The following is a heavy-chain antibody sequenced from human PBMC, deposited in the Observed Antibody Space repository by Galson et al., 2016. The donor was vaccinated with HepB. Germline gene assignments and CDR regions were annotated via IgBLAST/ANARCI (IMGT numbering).Heavy chain of an antibody. Sequence: SLRLSCAASGFIFGAYSMHWVRQAPGKGLEWVSSISGDSNYIYYADSVKGRFTISRDNAKNSLYLQMNSLRAEDTAVYYCASSQRVGDPNCSSISCYIDYWGQGTLVTVSS. CDR2: ISGDSNYI. D-gene: IGHD2-2*02. V-gene: IGHV3-21*01. CDR1: GFIFGAYS. J-gene: IGHJ4*02. CDR3: ASSQRVGDPNCSSISCYIDY.